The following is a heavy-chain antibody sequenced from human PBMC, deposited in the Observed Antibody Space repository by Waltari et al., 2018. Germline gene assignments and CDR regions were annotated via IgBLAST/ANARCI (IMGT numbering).Heavy chain of an antibody. J-gene: IGHJ1*01. CDR2: INWNSGSI. CDR3: AKDIGNGSPVEYFHH. V-gene: IGHV3-9*01. D-gene: IGHD3-10*01. Sequence: LVESGGGVVQPGRSLRLSCAASGFTFQDYAMHWVRQAPGKGLEWVSGINWNSGSIDYADSVKGRFTISRDNAKKSLFLQMNSLRVEDTALYYCAKDIGNGSPVEYFHHWGQGTLVTVSS. CDR1: GFTFQDYA.